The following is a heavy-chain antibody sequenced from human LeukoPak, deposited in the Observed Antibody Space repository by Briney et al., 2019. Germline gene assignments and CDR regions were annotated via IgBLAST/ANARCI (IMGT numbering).Heavy chain of an antibody. CDR1: GGSISSHY. D-gene: IGHD3-3*01. V-gene: IGHV4-59*11. CDR3: ARGFRTYYDFWSGYNMDV. CDR2: IYYSGST. Sequence: PSETLSLTSTVSGGSISSHYWSWIRQPPGKGLEWIGYIYYSGSTNYNPSLKSRVTISVDTSKNQFSLKLSSVTAADTAVYYCARGFRTYYDFWSGYNMDVWGKGTTVTVSS. J-gene: IGHJ6*03.